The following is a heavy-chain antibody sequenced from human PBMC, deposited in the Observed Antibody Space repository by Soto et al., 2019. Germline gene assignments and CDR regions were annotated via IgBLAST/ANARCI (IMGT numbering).Heavy chain of an antibody. D-gene: IGHD2-2*01. CDR3: ARQGYCSSTSCYPLEWFDP. CDR1: GYSFTSYW. Sequence: PGESLKISCKGSGYSFTSYWISWVRQMPGKGLEWMGRIDPSDSYTNYSPSFQGHVTISADKFISTAYLQWSSLKASDTAMYYCARQGYCSSTSCYPLEWFDPWGQGTLVTVSS. J-gene: IGHJ5*02. V-gene: IGHV5-10-1*01. CDR2: IDPSDSYT.